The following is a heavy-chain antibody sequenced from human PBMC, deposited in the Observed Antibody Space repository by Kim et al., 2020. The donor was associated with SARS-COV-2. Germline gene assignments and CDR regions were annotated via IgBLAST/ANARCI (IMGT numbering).Heavy chain of an antibody. CDR2: INPSGGST. Sequence: ASVKVSCKASGYTFTSYYMHCVRQAPGQGLEWMGIINPSGGSTSYAQKFQGRVTMTRDTSTSTVYMELSSLRSEDTAVYYCAKNIVVVPAAIAWNYYGMDVWGQGTTVTVSS. CDR3: AKNIVVVPAAIAWNYYGMDV. J-gene: IGHJ6*02. V-gene: IGHV1-46*01. CDR1: GYTFTSYY. D-gene: IGHD2-2*02.